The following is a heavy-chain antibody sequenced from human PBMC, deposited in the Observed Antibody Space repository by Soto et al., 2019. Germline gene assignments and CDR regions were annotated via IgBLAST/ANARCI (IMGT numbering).Heavy chain of an antibody. CDR1: GFTFISYD. Sequence: EVQLVESGGGLVQPGGSLRLSCAASGFTFISYDMHWVGQATGKGLEWVSAIGSAGARNYPGSLKGRFTISRKNANNSLYLQMNSLSAGDTAVYYCARGTSSGYYYMDVWGKGTTVTVSS. D-gene: IGHD6-19*01. V-gene: IGHV3-13*01. CDR3: ARGTSSGYYYMDV. J-gene: IGHJ6*03. CDR2: IGSAGAR.